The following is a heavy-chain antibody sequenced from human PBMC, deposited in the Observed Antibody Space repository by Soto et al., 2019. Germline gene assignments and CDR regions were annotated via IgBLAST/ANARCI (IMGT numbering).Heavy chain of an antibody. CDR3: ARDGGYCSGGSCYDNWFDP. CDR1: GGSISSGGYY. CDR2: IYYSGST. V-gene: IGHV4-31*03. Sequence: NLSLTCTVSGGSISSGGYYWSWIRQHPGKGLEWIGYIYYSGSTYYNPSLKSRVTISVDTSKNQFSLKLSSVTAADTAVYYCARDGGYCSGGSCYDNWFDPWGQGTLVTVSS. J-gene: IGHJ5*02. D-gene: IGHD2-15*01.